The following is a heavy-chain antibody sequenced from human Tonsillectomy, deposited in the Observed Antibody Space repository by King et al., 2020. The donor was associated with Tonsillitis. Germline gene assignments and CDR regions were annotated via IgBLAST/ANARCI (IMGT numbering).Heavy chain of an antibody. V-gene: IGHV2-5*02. J-gene: IGHJ4*02. D-gene: IGHD3-22*01. CDR1: GFSLSTSGVG. CDR3: AHRRSDSSGYYFRFDY. Sequence: TLKESGPTLVKPTQTLTLTCTFSGFSLSTSGVGVGWIRQPPGKALEWLALIYWDDDKRYSPSLKSRLTITKHTSKDQVVLTMTNMDPVDTATYYCAHRRSDSSGYYFRFDYWGQGTLVTVSS. CDR2: IYWDDDK.